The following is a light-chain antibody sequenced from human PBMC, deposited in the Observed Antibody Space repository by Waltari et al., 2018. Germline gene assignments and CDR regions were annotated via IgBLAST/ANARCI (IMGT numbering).Light chain of an antibody. J-gene: IGLJ3*02. CDR1: SNELCGYDY. Sequence: QSVLTQPRAVSGSLGQAVAISCTRTSNELCGYDYVSWYQQYPGKAPTVMIYGVYERPSGVPYRFSGSKSGNTASLSISGLQAEDEADYYCCSYANSKWVFGGGTKLTVL. CDR2: GVY. CDR3: CSYANSKWV. V-gene: IGLV2-11*01.